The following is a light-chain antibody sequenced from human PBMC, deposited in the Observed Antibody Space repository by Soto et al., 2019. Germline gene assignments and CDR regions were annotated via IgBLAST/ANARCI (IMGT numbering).Light chain of an antibody. CDR1: QSISSW. Sequence: DIQMTQSPSTLSASVGDRVTITCRASQSISSWLAWYQQKPGKAPNPLIYKASSLQSGVPSRFSGSGSETEFTLTISSLQTDDFATYYCQQYNSYPITFGQGTRLEIK. CDR2: KAS. CDR3: QQYNSYPIT. J-gene: IGKJ5*01. V-gene: IGKV1-5*03.